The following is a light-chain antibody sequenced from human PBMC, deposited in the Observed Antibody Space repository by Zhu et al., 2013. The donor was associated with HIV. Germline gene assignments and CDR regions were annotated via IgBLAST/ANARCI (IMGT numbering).Light chain of an antibody. J-gene: IGKJ1*01. CDR1: LSVETRANSKKY. V-gene: IGKV4-1*01. CDR3: QQYGSSPRT. Sequence: DIVMTQSPDSLAVALGGRATISCKSSLSVETRANSKKYLAWYQQKPGQPPKLLIYWASTRESGVPDRFSGSGSGTDFTLTISRLEPEDFAVYYCQQYGSSPRTFGQRDRRWK. CDR2: WAS.